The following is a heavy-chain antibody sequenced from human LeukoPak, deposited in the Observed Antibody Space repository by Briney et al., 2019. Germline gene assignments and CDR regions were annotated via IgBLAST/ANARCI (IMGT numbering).Heavy chain of an antibody. CDR2: TSYRSKWYN. J-gene: IGHJ4*02. CDR1: GDSVSTNSVA. D-gene: IGHD5-24*01. Sequence: SQTLSLTCAISGDSVSTNSVAWNWIRQSPSRGLEWLGRTSYRSKWYNDYAVSVKSRITITPDTSKNQFSLQLNSVTPGDTAVYYCAREAEITRFDYWGQGTLVTVSS. CDR3: AREAEITRFDY. V-gene: IGHV6-1*01.